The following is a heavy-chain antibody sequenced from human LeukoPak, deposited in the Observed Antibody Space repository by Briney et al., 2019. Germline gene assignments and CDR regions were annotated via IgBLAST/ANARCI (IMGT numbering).Heavy chain of an antibody. CDR2: ITSSDDST. D-gene: IGHD3-3*02. Sequence: GGPLRLSCTASRFPFSSYAMSWARQAPGKGLEWVSTITSSDDSTYYADSVKRRFTISRDNSKNTVFLQMNSLSAEHTAVYYGGKNFLQFWSAFLCWGEGALVTVS. CDR1: RFPFSSYA. V-gene: IGHV3-23*01. CDR3: GKNFLQFWSAFLC. J-gene: IGHJ4*02.